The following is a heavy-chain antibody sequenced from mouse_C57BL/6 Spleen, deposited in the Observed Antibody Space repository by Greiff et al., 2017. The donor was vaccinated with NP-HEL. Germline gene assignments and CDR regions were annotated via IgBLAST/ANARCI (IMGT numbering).Heavy chain of an antibody. Sequence: EVQVVESGGGLVKPGGSLKLSCAASGFTFSDYGMHWVRQAPEKGLEWVANINYDGSSTYYLDSLKSRFIISRDNAKNILYLQMSRLKSEDTATYYCAREAYPRAMDYWGQGTSVTVSS. CDR1: GFTFSDYG. V-gene: IGHV5-16*01. CDR3: AREAYPRAMDY. CDR2: INYDGSST. D-gene: IGHD2-10*01. J-gene: IGHJ4*01.